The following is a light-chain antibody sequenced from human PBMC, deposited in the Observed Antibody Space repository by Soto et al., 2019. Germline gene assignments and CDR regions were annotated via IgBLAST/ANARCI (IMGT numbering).Light chain of an antibody. Sequence: DVVVTQSPLSLPVTLGQAASISCRSSQSLVHSDGNTYLSWFHQRTGQSPRRLIYKVSNRDSGVPDRFSGSGSGTDFTLKMSRVEAEDVGVYYCMQGSHWPPITFGQGTRLETK. J-gene: IGKJ5*01. CDR1: QSLVHSDGNTY. V-gene: IGKV2-30*02. CDR2: KVS. CDR3: MQGSHWPPIT.